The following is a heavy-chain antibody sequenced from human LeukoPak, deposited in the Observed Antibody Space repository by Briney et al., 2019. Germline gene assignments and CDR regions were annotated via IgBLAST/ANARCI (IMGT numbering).Heavy chain of an antibody. Sequence: PSETLSLTCTVSGGSISSDYWSWIRQPPGKGLEWIGYIYYRGSTNYNPSLKSRVTISVDTSKNQFSLKLSSVTAADTAVYYCARDLTSDYGGNPGAFDIWGQGTMVTVSS. D-gene: IGHD4-23*01. CDR1: GGSISSDY. V-gene: IGHV4-59*12. CDR2: IYYRGST. J-gene: IGHJ3*02. CDR3: ARDLTSDYGGNPGAFDI.